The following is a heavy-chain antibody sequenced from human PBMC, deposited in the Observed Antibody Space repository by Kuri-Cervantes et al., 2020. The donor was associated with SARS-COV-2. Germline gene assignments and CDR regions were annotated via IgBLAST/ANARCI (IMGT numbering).Heavy chain of an antibody. Sequence: GESLKISCVGSGFTFSDYAIHWVRQAPGKGLEWVAVISYDGSNKYYADSVKGRFTISRDNSKNSLYLQMNSLRAEDTAFYYCTREGPGYWGQGTLVTVSS. CDR1: GFTFSDYA. CDR2: ISYDGSNK. J-gene: IGHJ4*02. V-gene: IGHV3-30-3*01. CDR3: TREGPGY. D-gene: IGHD1-14*01.